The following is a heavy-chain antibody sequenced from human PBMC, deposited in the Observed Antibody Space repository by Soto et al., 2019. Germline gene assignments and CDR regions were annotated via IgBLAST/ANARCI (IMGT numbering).Heavy chain of an antibody. CDR3: ARGAMGNYYNDY. CDR1: GFTFSSYW. J-gene: IGHJ4*02. Sequence: EVQLVESGGGLVQSGGSLRLSCAASGFTFSSYWMHWVRQAPGKGLVWVSRIKGDGISTNYADSVKGRFTISRDNAKDTVFLQMNGLGADDTAVYYCARGAMGNYYNDYWGQGTLVTVSS. V-gene: IGHV3-74*01. CDR2: IKGDGIST. D-gene: IGHD3-10*01.